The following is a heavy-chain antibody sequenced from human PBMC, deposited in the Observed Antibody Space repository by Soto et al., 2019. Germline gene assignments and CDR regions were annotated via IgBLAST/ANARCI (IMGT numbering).Heavy chain of an antibody. CDR3: AREGGRHCSPTRCYNAFDI. J-gene: IGHJ3*02. V-gene: IGHV3-48*02. Sequence: LKISCASSGFSFSAFSMNWVRQAPGKGLEWVSYISSTSNTIYYADSVKGRFTISRDNAQNTLYLQMNSLSDADTAVYYCAREGGRHCSPTRCYNAFDIWGQGTMVTVSS. CDR2: ISSTSNTI. CDR1: GFSFSAFS. D-gene: IGHD2-2*02.